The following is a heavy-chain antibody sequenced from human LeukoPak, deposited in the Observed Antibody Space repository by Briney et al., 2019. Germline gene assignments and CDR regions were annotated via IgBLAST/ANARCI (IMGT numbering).Heavy chain of an antibody. CDR2: MNPTSGDT. CDR3: ARVVMKAFYYYYMDV. CDR1: GYTFTGYY. V-gene: IGHV1-2*02. J-gene: IGHJ6*03. Sequence: ASVKVSCKASGYTFTGYYMHWVRQAPGQGLEWMGWMNPTSGDTGYAQKFQGRVTMTRSMSRNTAYMELSRLRSEDTAVYFCARVVMKAFYYYYMDVWGKGTT. D-gene: IGHD2-21*01.